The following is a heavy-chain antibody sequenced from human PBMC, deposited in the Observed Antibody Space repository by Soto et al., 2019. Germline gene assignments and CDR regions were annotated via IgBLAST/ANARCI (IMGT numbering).Heavy chain of an antibody. V-gene: IGHV4-4*07. CDR2: IYSSGRT. CDR3: ARDFDVNTALDYWYFDL. D-gene: IGHD5-18*01. Sequence: SETLSLTCTLSGGSTSGNYWSWIRQPAGKGLEWIGRIYSSGRTHYNPSLKSRVTMSVSTNHFSLKLNSVTAADTAVYYCARDFDVNTALDYWYFDLWGRGTLVTVSS. CDR1: GGSTSGNY. J-gene: IGHJ2*01.